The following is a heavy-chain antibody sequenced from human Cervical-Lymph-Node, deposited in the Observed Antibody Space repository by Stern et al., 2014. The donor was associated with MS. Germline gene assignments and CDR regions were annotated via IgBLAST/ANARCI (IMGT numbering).Heavy chain of an antibody. Sequence: VQLGESGGGVVQPGRSLRLSCAASGFIFSNYAMHWVRQAPGKGLDWAAFVSNEGSKQFYADSVKGRFTISRDNANNTLYLQMNSLRPEDTAVYYCGRDTCRGGGCYFRYWGQGILITVSS. D-gene: IGHD2-15*01. V-gene: IGHV3-30-3*01. CDR3: GRDTCRGGGCYFRY. J-gene: IGHJ4*02. CDR2: VSNEGSKQ. CDR1: GFIFSNYA.